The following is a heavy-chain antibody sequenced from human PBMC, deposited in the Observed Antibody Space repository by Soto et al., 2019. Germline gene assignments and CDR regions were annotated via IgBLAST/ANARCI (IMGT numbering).Heavy chain of an antibody. V-gene: IGHV1-69*08. Sequence: QVQLVQSGAEVKKPGSSVKVSCKASGGTFSSYTISWVRQAPGQGLEWMGRIIPILGIANYAQKFQGRVTITADQSTSPAYMDLSSLRSEDTAVYYCARDSRPVGATGYYFDYWGQGTLVTVSS. D-gene: IGHD1-26*01. J-gene: IGHJ4*02. CDR2: IIPILGIA. CDR1: GGTFSSYT. CDR3: ARDSRPVGATGYYFDY.